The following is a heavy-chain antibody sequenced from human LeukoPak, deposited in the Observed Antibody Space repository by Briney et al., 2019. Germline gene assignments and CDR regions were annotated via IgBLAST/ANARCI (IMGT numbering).Heavy chain of an antibody. CDR1: GFTFSSYS. V-gene: IGHV3-21*01. Sequence: GGSLRLSCAASGFTFSSYSMNWVRQAPGKGLEWVSSISSSSSYIYYADSVKGRFTISRDNAKNPLYLQMNSLRAEDTAVYYCAREVYYYDSSGYYLFLPFDYWGQGTLVTVSS. D-gene: IGHD3-22*01. CDR3: AREVYYYDSSGYYLFLPFDY. J-gene: IGHJ4*02. CDR2: ISSSSSYI.